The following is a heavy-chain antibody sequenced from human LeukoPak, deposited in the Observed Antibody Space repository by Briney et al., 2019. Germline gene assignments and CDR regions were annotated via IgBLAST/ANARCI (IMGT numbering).Heavy chain of an antibody. D-gene: IGHD3-10*01. V-gene: IGHV3-49*04. CDR3: TSDIYYYGSGDPEDY. CDR1: GFTFGDYA. CDR2: IRSKAYGGTT. J-gene: IGHJ4*02. Sequence: GGSLRLSRPASGFTFGDYAMSWARLAAGEWLEWVAFIRSKAYGGTTEYAASVKGRFTISRDDSKSIAYLQMNSLKTEDTAVYYCTSDIYYYGSGDPEDYWGQGTLVTVSS.